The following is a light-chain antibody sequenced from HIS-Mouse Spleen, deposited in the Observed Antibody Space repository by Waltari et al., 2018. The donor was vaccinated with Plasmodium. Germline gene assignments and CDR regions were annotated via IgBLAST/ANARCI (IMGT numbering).Light chain of an antibody. J-gene: IGKJ2*01. CDR2: GAS. V-gene: IGKV3-20*01. Sequence: EIVLTQSPGTLSLSPGERATLSCRASQSFSSSYLAWYQQKPGQAPRLLIYGASSRAPGIPDRFSGSGSGTDFTLTISRLEPEDFAVYYCQQYGSSPYTFGQGTKLEIK. CDR3: QQYGSSPYT. CDR1: QSFSSSY.